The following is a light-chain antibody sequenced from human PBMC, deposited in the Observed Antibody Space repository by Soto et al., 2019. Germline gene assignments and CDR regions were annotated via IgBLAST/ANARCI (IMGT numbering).Light chain of an antibody. CDR2: AAS. Sequence: DIQLTQSPSFLSASVGDRVTITCRASQGISSYLAWYQQKPGKAPKLLIYAASTLQSGVPSRFSGSGSGTEVTLTISSLQPEDFATYYCQQLNSYPQLTFGGGTQVEIK. V-gene: IGKV1-9*01. CDR1: QGISSY. J-gene: IGKJ4*01. CDR3: QQLNSYPQLT.